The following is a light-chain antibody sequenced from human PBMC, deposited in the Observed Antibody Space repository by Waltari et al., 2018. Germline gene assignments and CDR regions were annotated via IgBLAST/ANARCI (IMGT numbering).Light chain of an antibody. CDR2: CAS. CDR1: QSVLYSSNNKNY. Sequence: DIVMTQSPDSLAVSLGERATINCKSSQSVLYSSNNKNYLAWSQQHTGQTPKLPIYCASTRESGVPDRFSGSWSGTDFTLTISSLQAEDVAIYYCQQYYSTTYTFGQGTKLEIK. CDR3: QQYYSTTYT. J-gene: IGKJ2*01. V-gene: IGKV4-1*01.